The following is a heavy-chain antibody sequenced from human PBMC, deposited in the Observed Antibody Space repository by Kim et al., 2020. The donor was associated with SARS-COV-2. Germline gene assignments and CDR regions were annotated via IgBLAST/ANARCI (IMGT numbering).Heavy chain of an antibody. CDR3: ARLHGGVGYFDL. CDR2: IYYSGST. CDR1: GGSISSSSYY. D-gene: IGHD2-8*02. V-gene: IGHV4-39*01. Sequence: SETLSLTCTVSGGSISSSSYYWGWIRQPPGKGLEWIGSIYYSGSTYYNPSLKSRVTISVDTSKNQFSLKLSSVTAADTAVYYCARLHGGVGYFDLWGRGTLVTVSS. J-gene: IGHJ2*01.